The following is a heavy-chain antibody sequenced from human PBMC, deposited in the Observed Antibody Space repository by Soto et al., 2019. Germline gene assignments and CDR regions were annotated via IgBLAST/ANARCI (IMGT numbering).Heavy chain of an antibody. Sequence: GGSLRLSCAASGFTFSSYSMNWVRQAPGKGLEWVSSISSSSSYIYYADSVKGRFTISRDNAKNSLYLQMNSLRAEDTAVYYCAREVNSSPARGPNWFDPWGQGTLVTVSS. CDR1: GFTFSSYS. CDR3: AREVNSSPARGPNWFDP. D-gene: IGHD6-13*01. V-gene: IGHV3-21*01. CDR2: ISSSSSYI. J-gene: IGHJ5*02.